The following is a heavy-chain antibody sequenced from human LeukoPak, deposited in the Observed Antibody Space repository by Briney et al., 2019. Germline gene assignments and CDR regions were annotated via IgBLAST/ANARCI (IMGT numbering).Heavy chain of an antibody. CDR1: GGSISSSNW. D-gene: IGHD6-13*01. Sequence: SGTLSLTCAVSGGSISSSNWWSWVRQPPGKGLEWIGEIYHSGSTNYNPSLKSRVTISVDKSKNQFSLKLSSVTAADTAVYYCARVYSSSWYYYYYGMDVWGQGTTVTVSS. CDR3: ARVYSSSWYYYYYGMDV. CDR2: IYHSGST. V-gene: IGHV4-4*02. J-gene: IGHJ6*02.